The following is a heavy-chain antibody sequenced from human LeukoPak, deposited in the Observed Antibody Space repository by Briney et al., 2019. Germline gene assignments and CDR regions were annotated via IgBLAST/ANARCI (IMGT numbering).Heavy chain of an antibody. V-gene: IGHV1-2*02. D-gene: IGHD2-2*01. Sequence: GASVKVSCTASGYTFTGYYMHWVRQAPGQGLEWMGWINPNSGGTNYAQKFQGRVTMTRDTSISTAYMELSRLRSDDTAVYYCARADEGYCSSTSCYQAHGPYYYYGMDVWGQGTTVTVSS. J-gene: IGHJ6*02. CDR2: INPNSGGT. CDR3: ARADEGYCSSTSCYQAHGPYYYYGMDV. CDR1: GYTFTGYY.